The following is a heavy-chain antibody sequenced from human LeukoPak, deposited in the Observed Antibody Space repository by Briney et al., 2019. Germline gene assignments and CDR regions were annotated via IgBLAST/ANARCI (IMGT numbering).Heavy chain of an antibody. Sequence: SETLSLTCTVSGGSNNSYYWRWIRQPPGKGLEWIGYTHPSGNTNYSPSLKSRVTISIDMSRDQFSLKLSSVTAADTAVYYCARKAPKKGWFDPWGQGTLVTVSS. J-gene: IGHJ5*02. CDR2: THPSGNT. CDR1: GGSNNSYY. V-gene: IGHV4-4*09. CDR3: ARKAPKKGWFDP.